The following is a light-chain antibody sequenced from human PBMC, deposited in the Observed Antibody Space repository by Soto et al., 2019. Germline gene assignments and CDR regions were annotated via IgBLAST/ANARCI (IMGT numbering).Light chain of an antibody. V-gene: IGKV3-15*01. CDR1: QSLRSS. CDR2: DAS. CDR3: QHYVSPWT. Sequence: ETIVTQSTDTLSVSLGERATLSCRASQSLRSSLAWYQRKPGQAPRLLIYDASTRATGIPDRLTGSGSGTEFTLTIDRMEPEDFAVYYCQHYVSPWTFGHGTKVDIK. J-gene: IGKJ1*01.